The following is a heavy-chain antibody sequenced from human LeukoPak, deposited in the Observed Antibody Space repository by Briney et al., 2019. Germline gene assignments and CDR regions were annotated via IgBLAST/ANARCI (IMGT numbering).Heavy chain of an antibody. V-gene: IGHV3-23*01. D-gene: IGHD2-21*02. CDR3: AKGDCGIDCSVFDY. J-gene: IGHJ4*02. CDR2: ISDSGGAT. CDR1: GFTFSNYA. Sequence: GGALRLSCAASGFTFSNYAMTRVRQVPGKGLQWVSLISDSGGATYYADSVRGRFTISRDNSKNTLYLQMNSLRADDTAMYYCAKGDCGIDCSVFDYWGRGTLVSVSS.